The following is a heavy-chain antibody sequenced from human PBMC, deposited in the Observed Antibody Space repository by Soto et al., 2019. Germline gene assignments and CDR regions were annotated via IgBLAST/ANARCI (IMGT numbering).Heavy chain of an antibody. CDR1: GGSISSSSYY. J-gene: IGHJ4*02. CDR2: IYYSGST. V-gene: IGHV4-39*01. D-gene: IGHD1-26*01. Sequence: QLQLQESGPGLVKPSETLSLTCTVSGGSISSSSYYWGWIRQPPGKGLEWIGSIYYSGSTYYNPSLKSRVTISVDTSKNQFSLKLSSVTAADTAVYYCARHGRRPDPGWELLFYWGQGTLVTVSS. CDR3: ARHGRRPDPGWELLFY.